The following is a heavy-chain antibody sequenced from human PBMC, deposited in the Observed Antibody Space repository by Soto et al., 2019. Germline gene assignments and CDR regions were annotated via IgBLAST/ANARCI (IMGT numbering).Heavy chain of an antibody. Sequence: GGSLRLSCAASGFTVSSNYMSWVRQAPGKGLEWVSVIYSGGSTYYADSVKGRFTISRDNSKNTLYLQMNSLRAEDTAVYYCARDGIAAAGDLRGWFDPWGQGTLVTVSS. D-gene: IGHD6-13*01. CDR3: ARDGIAAAGDLRGWFDP. CDR2: IYSGGST. J-gene: IGHJ5*02. V-gene: IGHV3-66*01. CDR1: GFTVSSNY.